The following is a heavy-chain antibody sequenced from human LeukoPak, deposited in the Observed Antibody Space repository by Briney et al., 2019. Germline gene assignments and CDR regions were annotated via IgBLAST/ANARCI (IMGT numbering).Heavy chain of an antibody. D-gene: IGHD3-16*01. CDR1: GYTFTSYA. CDR3: ARGGPHVDYGWGRHLYYFDY. CDR2: VNTYNGNT. J-gene: IGHJ4*02. V-gene: IGHV1-18*01. Sequence: ASVKVSCKTSGYTFTSYAISWVRQAPGQGLEWMGWVNTYNGNTNYAQKLQERVTMTTDTSTSTAYMELRSLRSDDTAVYYCARGGPHVDYGWGRHLYYFDYWGQGTLVTVSS.